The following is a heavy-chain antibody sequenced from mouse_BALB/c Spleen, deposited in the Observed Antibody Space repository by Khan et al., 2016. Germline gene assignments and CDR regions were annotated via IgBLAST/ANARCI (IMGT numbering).Heavy chain of an antibody. CDR3: ARSPDDYDVGFAY. J-gene: IGHJ3*01. V-gene: IGHV14-3*02. D-gene: IGHD2-4*01. CDR1: GFNIKDTY. Sequence: EVQLQESGAELVKPGASVKLSCTASGFNIKDTYMHWVKQRPEQGLEWIGRIDPANGNTKYDPKFQGQATITADTSSNTAYLQLSSLTSEDTAVYYCARSPDDYDVGFAYWGQGTLVTVSA. CDR2: IDPANGNT.